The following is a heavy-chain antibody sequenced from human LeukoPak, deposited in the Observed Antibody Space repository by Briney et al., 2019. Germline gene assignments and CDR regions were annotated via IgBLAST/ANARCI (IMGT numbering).Heavy chain of an antibody. J-gene: IGHJ4*02. D-gene: IGHD2-2*01. CDR1: GYTFTSYG. CDR2: ISAYNGNT. V-gene: IGHV1-18*01. CDR3: ARDLSKLDY. Sequence: GASVKVSCKATGYTFTSYGISWVRQAPGQGLEWMGWISAYNGNTNYAQKLQGRVTLTRDTTTDTAYMELTSLKSDDTAVYYCARDLSKLDYWGQGTLVSVSS.